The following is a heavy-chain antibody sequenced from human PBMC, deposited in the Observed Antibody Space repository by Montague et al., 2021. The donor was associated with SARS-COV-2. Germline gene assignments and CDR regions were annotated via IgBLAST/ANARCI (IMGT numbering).Heavy chain of an antibody. Sequence: SLRLSCAASGFTFSDYYMSWIRQAPGGGLEWVSSISSSSTSIYYADSVKGRFTISRDNAKNSLYLQMNSLRAEDTAVYYCYSGYDFGYWGQGTLVTVSS. D-gene: IGHD5-12*01. CDR2: ISSSSTSI. CDR1: GFTFSDYY. J-gene: IGHJ4*02. CDR3: YSGYDFGY. V-gene: IGHV3-11*04.